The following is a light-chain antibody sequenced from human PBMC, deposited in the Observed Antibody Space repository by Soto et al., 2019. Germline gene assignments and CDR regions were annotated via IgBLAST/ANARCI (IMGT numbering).Light chain of an antibody. Sequence: DIVLTQSPGTLSLSPGQRATLSCRASQSVSSNYLAWYQQRPGQAPRLLIYGASTRATGIPDRFSGNGSGTDFTLTISRLEPEDFAVYYCQQYGSLSWTFGQGTKVDIK. CDR1: QSVSSNY. CDR2: GAS. J-gene: IGKJ1*01. CDR3: QQYGSLSWT. V-gene: IGKV3-20*01.